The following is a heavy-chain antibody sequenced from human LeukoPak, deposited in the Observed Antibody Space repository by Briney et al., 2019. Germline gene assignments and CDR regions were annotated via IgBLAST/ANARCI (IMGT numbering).Heavy chain of an antibody. CDR3: AKDIVQQLFDY. D-gene: IGHD6-13*01. V-gene: IGHV3-11*01. CDR2: ISSSGSTI. Sequence: PGGSLRLSCAASGFTFSDYYMSWIRQAPGKGLEWVSYISSSGSTIYYADSVKGRFTISRDNSKNTLYLQMNSLRAEDTAVYYCAKDIVQQLFDYWGQGTLVTVSS. J-gene: IGHJ4*02. CDR1: GFTFSDYY.